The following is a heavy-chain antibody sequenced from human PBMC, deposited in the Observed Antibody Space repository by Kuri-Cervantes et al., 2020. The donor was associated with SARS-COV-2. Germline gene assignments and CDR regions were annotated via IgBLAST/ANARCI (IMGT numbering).Heavy chain of an antibody. D-gene: IGHD1-26*01. V-gene: IGHV3-23*01. CDR3: AKDQNSGSYSDAFDI. CDR2: ISGSGGST. CDR1: GFTFSSYA. Sequence: GGSLRLSCAASGFTFSSYAMHWVRQAPGKGLEWVSAISGSGGSTYYADSVKGRFTISRDNSKNTLYLQMNSLRAEDTAVYYCAKDQNSGSYSDAFDIWGQGTMVTVSS. J-gene: IGHJ3*02.